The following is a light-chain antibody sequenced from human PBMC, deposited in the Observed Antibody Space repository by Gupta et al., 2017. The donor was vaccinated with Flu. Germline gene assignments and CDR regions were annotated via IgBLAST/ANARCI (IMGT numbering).Light chain of an antibody. J-gene: IGLJ3*02. CDR2: EVS. CDR1: NNDVGAHNF. V-gene: IGLV2-14*01. Sequence: QSALTQPASVSGSPGPSITISCTGSNNDVGAHNFVSWYQQHPGKAPKVIIYEVSNRPFGVSSRFSASKSGNTASLTISGLQAADEADYYCNAYTNTGIRVFGGGTKLTVL. CDR3: NAYTNTGIRV.